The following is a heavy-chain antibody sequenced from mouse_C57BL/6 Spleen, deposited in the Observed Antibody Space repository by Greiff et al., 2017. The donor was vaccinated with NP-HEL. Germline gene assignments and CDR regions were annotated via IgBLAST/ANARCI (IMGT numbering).Heavy chain of an antibody. CDR2: ISDGGSYT. J-gene: IGHJ2*01. V-gene: IGHV5-4*01. CDR3: ARGGNGFDY. CDR1: GFTFSSYA. Sequence: DVQLVESGGGLVKPGGSLKLSCAASGFTFSSYAMSWVRQTPEKRLEWVATISDGGSYTYYPDNVKGRFTISRDNAKNNLYLQMSHLKSEDTAMYYCARGGNGFDYWGQGTTLTVSS.